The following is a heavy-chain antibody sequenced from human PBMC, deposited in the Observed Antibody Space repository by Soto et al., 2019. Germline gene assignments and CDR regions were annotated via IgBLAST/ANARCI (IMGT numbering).Heavy chain of an antibody. Sequence: GGSLRLSCAASGFSFGDYWMHWVRQAPGKGLEWVSRMTSDGRAIQYADSVKGRFTVTRHKAKNTVYLQINSLSAEHTAIYYCARAEFDYWGPGTLVTVSS. CDR2: MTSDGRAI. J-gene: IGHJ4*02. CDR1: GFSFGDYW. V-gene: IGHV3-74*01. CDR3: ARAEFDY.